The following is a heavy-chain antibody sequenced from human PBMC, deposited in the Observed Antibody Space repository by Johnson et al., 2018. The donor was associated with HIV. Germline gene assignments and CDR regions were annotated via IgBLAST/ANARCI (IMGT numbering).Heavy chain of an antibody. CDR2: ISYDGSNK. J-gene: IGHJ3*02. CDR3: AREGGALDAFDI. D-gene: IGHD1-26*01. CDR1: GFTFSSYW. V-gene: IGHV3-30-3*01. Sequence: QVQLVESGGDVVQPGRSLRLSCAASGFTFSSYWMSWVRQAPGKGLEWVAVISYDGSNKYYADSVKGRFTISRDNSKNTLYLQMNSLRAEDTAVYYCAREGGALDAFDIWGQGTMVTVSS.